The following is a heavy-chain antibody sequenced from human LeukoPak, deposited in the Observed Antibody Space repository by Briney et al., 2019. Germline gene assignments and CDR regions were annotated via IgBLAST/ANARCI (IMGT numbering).Heavy chain of an antibody. CDR3: ARGGYSGYDY. D-gene: IGHD5-12*01. J-gene: IGHJ4*02. CDR2: INHSGST. CDR1: GGSFSGYY. Sequence: SETLSLTCAVYGGSFSGYYWSWIRQPPGKGLEWIGEINHSGSTYYNPSLKSRVTISVDTSKNQFSLKLSSVTAADTAVYYCARGGYSGYDYWGQGTLVTVSS. V-gene: IGHV4-34*01.